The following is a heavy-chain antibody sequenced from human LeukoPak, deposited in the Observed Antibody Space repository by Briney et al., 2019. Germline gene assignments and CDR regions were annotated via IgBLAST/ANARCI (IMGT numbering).Heavy chain of an antibody. CDR3: ARVGSGCFYY. J-gene: IGHJ4*02. V-gene: IGHV4-59*01. Sequence: SETLSLTCTVSGGSISSYYWSWIRQPPGKGLEWIGYIYYSGNTNYNPSLKSRRTISIDTYKNQFSLKLSSVPAADTAVYYCARVGSGCFYYWGQGTLVTVSS. D-gene: IGHD6-19*01. CDR1: GGSISSYY. CDR2: IYYSGNT.